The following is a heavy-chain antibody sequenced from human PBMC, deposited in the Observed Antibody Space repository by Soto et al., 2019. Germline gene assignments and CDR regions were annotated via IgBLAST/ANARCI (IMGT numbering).Heavy chain of an antibody. CDR1: GGSISSGGYY. Sequence: QVQLQESGPGLVKPSQTLSLTCTVSGGSISSGGYYWSWIRQHPGKGLEWIGYISYSGSTYYTSSLKSRVTISVDTSKNQFSLKLTSVTAADTAVYYCAREGAGPKGSSSWPDDAFDIWGQGTMVTVSS. D-gene: IGHD6-13*01. CDR2: ISYSGST. J-gene: IGHJ3*02. V-gene: IGHV4-31*03. CDR3: AREGAGPKGSSSWPDDAFDI.